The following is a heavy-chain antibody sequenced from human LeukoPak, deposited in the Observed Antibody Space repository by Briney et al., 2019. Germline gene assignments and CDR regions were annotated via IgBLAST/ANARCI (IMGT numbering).Heavy chain of an antibody. Sequence: PGGSLRLSCAASGFTFSSYCMHWVRQAPGKGLEWVSVITYDGSNKYYADSVKGRFTISRDNSKNTLYLQMNSLRAEDTAVYYCAKLADDILTGYYMDAFDIWGQGTMVTVSS. J-gene: IGHJ3*02. CDR1: GFTFSSYC. CDR2: ITYDGSNK. D-gene: IGHD3-9*01. CDR3: AKLADDILTGYYMDAFDI. V-gene: IGHV3-30*18.